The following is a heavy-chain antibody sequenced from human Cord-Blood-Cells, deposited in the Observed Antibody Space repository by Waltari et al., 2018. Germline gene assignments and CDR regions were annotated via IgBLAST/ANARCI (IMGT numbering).Heavy chain of an antibody. CDR2: ISAYNGNT. CDR1: GSPFTSYG. D-gene: IGHD7-27*01. Sequence: QVQLVQSGAEVKKPGASVKVSRKASGSPFTSYGLRWVRQAPGQGLEWMGWISAYNGNTNYAQKLQGRVTMTTDTSTSTAYMELRSLRSDDTAVYYCARGGPPPGLELGIGWFDPWGQGTLVTVSS. CDR3: ARGGPPPGLELGIGWFDP. V-gene: IGHV1-18*01. J-gene: IGHJ5*02.